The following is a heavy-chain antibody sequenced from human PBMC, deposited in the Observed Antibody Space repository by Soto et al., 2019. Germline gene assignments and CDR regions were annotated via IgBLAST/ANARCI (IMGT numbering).Heavy chain of an antibody. CDR1: GFIFGDYA. V-gene: IGHV3-49*05. D-gene: IGHD5-12*01. CDR3: ARIPRNRRGYPFDR. Sequence: EIQLVESGGGPVKPGRSLRLSCAGSGFIFGDYAVSWFRQNPGKGLECVGFIRSEAYGGTADYAESVKGRFTISRDDSESVAYLQMNSLKIDDTGVYYCARIPRNRRGYPFDRWGQGTLVTVSS. J-gene: IGHJ5*02. CDR2: IRSEAYGGTA.